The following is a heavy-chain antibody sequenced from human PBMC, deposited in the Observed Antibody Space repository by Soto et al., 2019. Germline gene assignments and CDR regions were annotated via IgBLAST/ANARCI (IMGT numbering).Heavy chain of an antibody. Sequence: SETLSLTCTVSGGSISSGDYYWSWIRQPPGKGLEWIGYIYYSGSTYYNPSPKSRVTISVGTSKNQFSLKLSSVTAADTAVYYCARDGRDYSSGPFDYWGQGTLVTVSS. D-gene: IGHD6-19*01. V-gene: IGHV4-30-4*01. CDR2: IYYSGST. J-gene: IGHJ4*02. CDR3: ARDGRDYSSGPFDY. CDR1: GGSISSGDYY.